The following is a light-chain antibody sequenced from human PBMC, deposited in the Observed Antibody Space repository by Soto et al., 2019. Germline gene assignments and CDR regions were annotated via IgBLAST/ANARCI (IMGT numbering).Light chain of an antibody. J-gene: IGLJ1*01. Sequence: QSLLTQPASVSGSPGQSVTISRAGTSSDVGGYNFVSWYQQHPGKAPQLMIYDVSSRPSGVSNRFSGSKSGNTASLTISGLQAEDEADYYCSSYTSSYTYVFGTGTKVTVL. V-gene: IGLV2-14*03. CDR2: DVS. CDR3: SSYTSSYTYV. CDR1: SSDVGGYNF.